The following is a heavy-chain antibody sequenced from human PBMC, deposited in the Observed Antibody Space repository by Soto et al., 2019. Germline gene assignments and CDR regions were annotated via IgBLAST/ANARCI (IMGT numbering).Heavy chain of an antibody. Sequence: GGSLRLSCAASGLIVSSNCLTWVCQAPGKGLECVSLTCSGATTYYADSVKGRFIISSDSSKNTLYLQMNSLRVEDTAIYYCATSPANNGWYYYFDYWGQGAQVTVSS. CDR1: GLIVSSNC. CDR2: TCSGATT. V-gene: IGHV3-66*01. CDR3: ATSPANNGWYYYFDY. J-gene: IGHJ4*02. D-gene: IGHD6-19*01.